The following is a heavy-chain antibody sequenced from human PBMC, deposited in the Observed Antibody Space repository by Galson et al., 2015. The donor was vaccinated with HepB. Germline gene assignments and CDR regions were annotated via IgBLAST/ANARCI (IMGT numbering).Heavy chain of an antibody. CDR1: GFTFSSYS. J-gene: IGHJ3*02. D-gene: IGHD3-22*01. V-gene: IGHV3-48*02. Sequence: SLRLSCAASGFTFSSYSMNWVRQAPGKGLEWVSYISSSSSTIYYADSVKGRFTISRDNAKNSLYLQMNSLRDEDTAVYYCARDLPSVRSYYYDGPDAFDIWGQGTMVTVSS. CDR2: ISSSSSTI. CDR3: ARDLPSVRSYYYDGPDAFDI.